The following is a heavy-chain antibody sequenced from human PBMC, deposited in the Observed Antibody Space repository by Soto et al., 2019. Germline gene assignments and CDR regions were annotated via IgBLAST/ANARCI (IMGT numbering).Heavy chain of an antibody. CDR3: ARNTVAGSPIHY. D-gene: IGHD6-19*01. V-gene: IGHV4-59*02. J-gene: IGHJ4*02. CDR1: GGSVSRDD. CDR2: IYYSGST. Sequence: WETLSLTGTGSGGSVSRDDWSWSRQPPGKGLEWIGYIYYSGSTNYNPSLKSRVTISVDTSKNQFSLKLSSVTAAYTAVYYCARNTVAGSPIHYWGQGTLVTVSS.